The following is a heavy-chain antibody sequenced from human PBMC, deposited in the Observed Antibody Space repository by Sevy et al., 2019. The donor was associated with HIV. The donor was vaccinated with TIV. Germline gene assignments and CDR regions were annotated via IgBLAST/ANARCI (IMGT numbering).Heavy chain of an antibody. CDR1: GYMFSDYN. D-gene: IGHD1-20*01. J-gene: IGHJ3*02. CDR2: INPNSGVT. V-gene: IGHV1-2*06. Sequence: ASVKVSCKATGYMFSDYNMHWVRQAPGQGLEWMALINPNSGVTIYAQKFRGRVSLTRDTFMSTAYMELSALTSDDTAVYYCVREDNNAPRTLLSFDIWGQRTMFTVSS. CDR3: VREDNNAPRTLLSFDI.